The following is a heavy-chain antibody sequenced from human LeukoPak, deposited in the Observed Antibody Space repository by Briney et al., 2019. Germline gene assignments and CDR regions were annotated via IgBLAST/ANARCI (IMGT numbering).Heavy chain of an antibody. CDR2: ISYDGSNK. CDR3: ARGSGRFDY. J-gene: IGHJ4*02. Sequence: GGSLRLSCAASGFTFSSYATHWVRQAPGKGLEWVAVISYDGSNKYYADSVKGRFTISRDNSKNTLYLQMNSLRAEDTAVYYCARGSGRFDYWGQGTLVTVSS. V-gene: IGHV3-30-3*01. CDR1: GFTFSSYA.